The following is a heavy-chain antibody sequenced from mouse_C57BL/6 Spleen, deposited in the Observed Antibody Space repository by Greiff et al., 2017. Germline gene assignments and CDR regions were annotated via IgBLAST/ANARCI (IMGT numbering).Heavy chain of an antibody. CDR1: GYTFTDYN. D-gene: IGHD2-3*01. CDR3: ARWLLRGYAMDY. V-gene: IGHV1-22*01. CDR2: INPNNGGT. J-gene: IGHJ4*01. Sequence: EVQLQESGPELVKPGASVKMSCKASGYTFTDYNMHWVKQSHGKSLEWIGYINPNNGGTSYNQKFKGKATLTVNKSSSTAYMELRSLTSEDSAVYYCARWLLRGYAMDYWGQGTSVTVSS.